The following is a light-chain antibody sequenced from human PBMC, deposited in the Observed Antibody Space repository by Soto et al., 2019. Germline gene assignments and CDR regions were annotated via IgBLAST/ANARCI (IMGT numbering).Light chain of an antibody. Sequence: EVVLTQSPGTLSLSPGERATLSCRASQRVSSGYLAWYQQKPGQAPRLLIYGASSRATGIPDRFSGRGSGTDFTLTISRLEPEDFAVYYCQQYDGSPRTFGQGTKVDIK. CDR3: QQYDGSPRT. CDR1: QRVSSGY. J-gene: IGKJ1*01. V-gene: IGKV3-20*01. CDR2: GAS.